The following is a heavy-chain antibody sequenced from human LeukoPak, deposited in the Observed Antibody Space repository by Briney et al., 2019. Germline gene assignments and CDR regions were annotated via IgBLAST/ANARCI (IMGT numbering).Heavy chain of an antibody. J-gene: IGHJ4*02. CDR3: ANRIYDILTGLPPHFDY. D-gene: IGHD3-9*01. Sequence: GFLRIFFAGPGITLWRLCQKLGRPGSGEGLGLVLGFCGSGGSTYYADSVKGRFTISRDNSKNTLYLQMNSLRAEDTAVYYCANRIYDILTGLPPHFDYWGQGTLVTVSS. V-gene: IGHV3-23*01. CDR2: CGSGGST. CDR1: ITLWRLC.